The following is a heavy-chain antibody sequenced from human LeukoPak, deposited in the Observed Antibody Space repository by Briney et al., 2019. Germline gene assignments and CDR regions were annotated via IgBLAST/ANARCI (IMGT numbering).Heavy chain of an antibody. CDR1: GGSISSYY. J-gene: IGHJ6*03. CDR3: ARVTFTSRDYYYYYMDV. V-gene: IGHV4-59*01. CDR2: IYYSGST. D-gene: IGHD3-16*01. Sequence: PSETLSLTCTVSGGSISSYYWSWIRQPPGKGLEWIGYIYYSGSTNYNPSLKSRVTISVDTSKNQFSLKLSSVTAADTAVYYCARVTFTSRDYYYYYMDVWGKGTTVTISS.